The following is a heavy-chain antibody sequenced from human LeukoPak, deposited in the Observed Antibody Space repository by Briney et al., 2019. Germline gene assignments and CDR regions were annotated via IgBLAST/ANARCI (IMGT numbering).Heavy chain of an antibody. CDR3: ARIGSGSYYNLNNWFDL. CDR2: ISGRSVGT. D-gene: IGHD3-10*01. CDR1: GFIFNDYA. Sequence: GGSLRLSCAASGFIFNDYAMSWVCQAPGKGLEWGSRISGRSVGTYYADSVKGRFTISRDNSKNTLYLQMNSLRAEDTAVYYCARIGSGSYYNLNNWFDLWGQGTLVTVSS. V-gene: IGHV3-23*01. J-gene: IGHJ5*02.